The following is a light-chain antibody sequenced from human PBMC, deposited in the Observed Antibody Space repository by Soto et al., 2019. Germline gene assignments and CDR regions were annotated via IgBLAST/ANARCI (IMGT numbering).Light chain of an antibody. V-gene: IGKV3-11*01. Sequence: EIVVTQSPATLSLSPGERATLSCRASQRVSSYLAWYQQKPCQAPRLLIYDASNRATGIPARFSGSGSGTDFTLTISSLEPEDFAVYHCQQRSNWPWTFGQGTKVEIK. CDR2: DAS. J-gene: IGKJ1*01. CDR1: QRVSSY. CDR3: QQRSNWPWT.